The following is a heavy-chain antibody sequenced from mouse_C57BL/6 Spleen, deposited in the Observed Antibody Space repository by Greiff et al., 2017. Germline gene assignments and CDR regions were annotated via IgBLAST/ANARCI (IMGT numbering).Heavy chain of an antibody. J-gene: IGHJ3*01. CDR1: GFTFSDYG. V-gene: IGHV5-15*01. CDR2: ISNLAYSI. D-gene: IGHD1-1*01. CDR3: ARLDYYGSSPFAY. Sequence: EVQRVESGGGLVQPGGSLKLSCAASGFTFSDYGMAWVRQAPRKGPEWVAFISNLAYSIYYADTVTGRFTISRENAKNTLYLEMSSLRSEDTAMYYCARLDYYGSSPFAYWGQGTLVTVSA.